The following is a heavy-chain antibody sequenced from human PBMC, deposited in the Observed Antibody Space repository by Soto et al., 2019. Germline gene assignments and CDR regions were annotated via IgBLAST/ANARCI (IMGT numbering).Heavy chain of an antibody. V-gene: IGHV3-30-3*01. Sequence: QVQLVESGGGVVQPGRSPRLSCGASGFIFSNYAMYWVRQAPGKGLEWVAVISSDESNKYYADSVKGRFTISRDNYKNTLYLQMNSRRAEDTAMYYCARVPGYCGGSSCYGDYYYGMDVWGQGTTVTVSS. CDR1: GFIFSNYA. CDR3: ARVPGYCGGSSCYGDYYYGMDV. D-gene: IGHD2-15*01. CDR2: ISSDESNK. J-gene: IGHJ6*02.